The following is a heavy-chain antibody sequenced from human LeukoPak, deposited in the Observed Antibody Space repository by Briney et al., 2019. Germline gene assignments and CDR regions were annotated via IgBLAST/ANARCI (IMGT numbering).Heavy chain of an antibody. J-gene: IGHJ4*02. CDR1: GGSISSGSYY. CDR2: IYTSGST. CDR3: ARDTYYYGSGSYYYFDY. Sequence: PSQTLSLTCTVSGGSISSGSYYWSWIRQPAGKGLGWIGRIYTSGSTNYNPSLKSRVTISVDTSKNQFSLKLSSVTAADTAVYYCARDTYYYGSGSYYYFDYWGQGTLVTVSS. D-gene: IGHD3-10*01. V-gene: IGHV4-61*02.